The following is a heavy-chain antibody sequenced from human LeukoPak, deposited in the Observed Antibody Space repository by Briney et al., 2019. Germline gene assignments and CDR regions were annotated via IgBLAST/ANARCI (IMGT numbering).Heavy chain of an antibody. CDR2: IKSKTDGGTT. J-gene: IGHJ2*01. Sequence: PGGSLRLSCAASGFTFSNAWMSWVRQAPGKGLEWVGRIKSKTDGGTTDYAAPVKGRLTIQRADSKTTLYMQMTSLKNEDIAVYYCTTAFGCSSTSCYGWYFHLWGRGTLVTVSS. V-gene: IGHV3-15*01. CDR3: TTAFGCSSTSCYGWYFHL. D-gene: IGHD2-2*01. CDR1: GFTFSNAW.